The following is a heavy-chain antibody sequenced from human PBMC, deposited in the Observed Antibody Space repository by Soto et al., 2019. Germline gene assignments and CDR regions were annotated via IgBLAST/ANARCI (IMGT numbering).Heavy chain of an antibody. CDR2: TSNDGSNT. Sequence: ECGGGVVPPGKSLRLSCAASAFTLSKFVMHWVRQAPGRGLEWVAVTSNDGSNTFYADSVKGRFSISRDNSKNTVYLQMNSLRTEDTAVYYCARGNLDVWGQGTTVTVSS. D-gene: IGHD1-7*01. CDR1: AFTLSKFV. J-gene: IGHJ6*02. CDR3: ARGNLDV. V-gene: IGHV3-30-3*01.